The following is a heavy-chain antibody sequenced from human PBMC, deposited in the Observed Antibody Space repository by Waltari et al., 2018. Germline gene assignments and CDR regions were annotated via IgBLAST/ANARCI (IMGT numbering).Heavy chain of an antibody. CDR1: GGSFSGSY. CDR3: ARVITMIVPYFQH. Sequence: QVQLQQWGAGLLKPSETLSLTCAVYGGSFSGSYWSWIRQPPGKGLEWIGEINPSGSTNYNPSLKSRGTISVDTSKNQFSLKLSSVTAADTAVYYCARVITMIVPYFQHWGQGTLVTVSS. CDR2: INPSGST. V-gene: IGHV4-34*01. D-gene: IGHD3-22*01. J-gene: IGHJ1*01.